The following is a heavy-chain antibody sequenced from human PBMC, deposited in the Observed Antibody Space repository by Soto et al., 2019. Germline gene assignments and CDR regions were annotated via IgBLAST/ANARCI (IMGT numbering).Heavy chain of an antibody. CDR1: GFTFSSYA. V-gene: IGHV3-64D*08. CDR3: VKDLSHNWQNPIDY. J-gene: IGHJ4*02. D-gene: IGHD1-1*01. CDR2: ISSNGGST. Sequence: GGSLRLSCSASGFTFSSYAMHWVXXXXGKGLDYVSAISSNGGSTYYADSVKGRFTISRDNSKNTLYLQMSSLRAEDTAVYYCVKDLSHNWQNPIDYWGQGTLVTVSS.